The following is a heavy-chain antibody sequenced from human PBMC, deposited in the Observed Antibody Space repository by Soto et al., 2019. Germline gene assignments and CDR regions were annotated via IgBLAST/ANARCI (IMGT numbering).Heavy chain of an antibody. V-gene: IGHV1-18*01. J-gene: IGHJ6*02. CDR2: ISAYNGNT. Sequence: QVQLVQSGAEVKKPGASVKVSCKASGYTFTSYGISWVRQAPGQGLEWMGWISAYNGNTNYAQKLQGRVTMTTDTATSTAYMELRSRRSDDTAVYYCARDSYVYVWGVGGMDVWGQGTTVTVSS. D-gene: IGHD3-16*01. CDR3: ARDSYVYVWGVGGMDV. CDR1: GYTFTSYG.